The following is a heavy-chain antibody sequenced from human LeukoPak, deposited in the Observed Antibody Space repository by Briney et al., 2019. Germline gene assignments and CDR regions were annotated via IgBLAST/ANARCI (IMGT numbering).Heavy chain of an antibody. Sequence: SETLSLTCSVSGGSISNYYWSWIRQPAGKGLEWIGRIHTSGSTYYNPSLKSRVTISVDTSKNQFSLKLSSVTAADTAVYYCARVGYYDSSGYYYEWYFQHWGQGTLVTVSS. CDR3: ARVGYYDSSGYYYEWYFQH. J-gene: IGHJ1*01. D-gene: IGHD3-22*01. V-gene: IGHV4-4*07. CDR2: IHTSGST. CDR1: GGSISNYY.